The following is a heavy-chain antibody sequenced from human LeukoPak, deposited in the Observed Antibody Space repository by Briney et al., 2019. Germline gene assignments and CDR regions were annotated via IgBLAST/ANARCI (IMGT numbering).Heavy chain of an antibody. J-gene: IGHJ4*02. CDR1: GYTFTSYD. D-gene: IGHD6-19*01. V-gene: IGHV1-8*01. CDR2: MNPNSGNT. CDR3: ARALRKAVAGTLYYFDY. Sequence: ASVKVSCKASGYTFTSYDINWVRQATGQGLEWMGWMNPNSGNTGYAQKFRGRVTMTRNTSISTAYMELSSLRSEDTAVYYCARALRKAVAGTLYYFDYWGQGTLVTVSS.